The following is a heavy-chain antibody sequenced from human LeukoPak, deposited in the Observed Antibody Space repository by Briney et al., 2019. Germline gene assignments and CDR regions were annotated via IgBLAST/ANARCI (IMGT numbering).Heavy chain of an antibody. J-gene: IGHJ4*02. D-gene: IGHD3-22*01. V-gene: IGHV3-21*01. CDR3: ARALAFDSSGYSACPN. CDR2: ITSSGAYI. CDR1: GFPFSSYT. Sequence: PGGSLRLSCAGTGFPFSSYTMNRVRQAPGKGLEWVSSITSSGAYIYYSDSVKGRFTISRDNANNSLYLQMNSLGAEDTAVYYCARALAFDSSGYSACPNWGQGTLVTVSS.